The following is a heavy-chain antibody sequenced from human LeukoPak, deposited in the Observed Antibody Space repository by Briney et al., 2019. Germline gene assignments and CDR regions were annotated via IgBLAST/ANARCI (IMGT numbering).Heavy chain of an antibody. CDR2: ISAYIGYT. V-gene: IGHV1-18*01. CDR3: ARDPQRGYPSDY. Sequence: GASVKVSCKASGYTFTSYGISWVRQGPGQGLEWMGRISAYIGYTHSAQTLQGRVTITTDSFTSTAYRELRSLRSDDTAVYYCARDPQRGYPSDYWGQGTLVTVSS. J-gene: IGHJ4*02. D-gene: IGHD5-12*01. CDR1: GYTFTSYG.